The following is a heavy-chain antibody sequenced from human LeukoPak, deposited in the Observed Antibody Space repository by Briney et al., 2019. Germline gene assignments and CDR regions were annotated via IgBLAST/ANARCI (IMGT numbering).Heavy chain of an antibody. D-gene: IGHD6-13*01. J-gene: IGHJ4*02. CDR3: ARDVVAAAGSFDY. V-gene: IGHV6-1*01. CDR2: TYYRSKWNN. Sequence: SQTLSLTCAISGYSVSSNSSAWNWIRQSPSRGLEWLGSTYYRSKWNNNYAVSVKSRITINPDTSKNQFSLKLSSVTAADTAVYYCARDVVAAAGSFDYWGQGTQVTVSS. CDR1: GYSVSSNSSA.